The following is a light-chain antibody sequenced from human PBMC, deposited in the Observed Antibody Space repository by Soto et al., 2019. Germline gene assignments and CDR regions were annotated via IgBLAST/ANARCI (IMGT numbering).Light chain of an antibody. CDR2: GAS. CDR1: QSVSSSY. CDR3: PQYGSSLYT. Sequence: EIVLTQSPGTLSLSPGERATLSCRASQSVSSSYLAWYQQKPGQAPRLLIYGASSRATGIPDRFSGSGSGTDFTLTISRLEPEDFAVYYCPQYGSSLYTFGQGTKLAIK. J-gene: IGKJ2*01. V-gene: IGKV3-20*01.